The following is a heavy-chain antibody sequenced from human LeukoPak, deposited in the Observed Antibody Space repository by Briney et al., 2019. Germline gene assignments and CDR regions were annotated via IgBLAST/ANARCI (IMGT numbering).Heavy chain of an antibody. V-gene: IGHV5-51*01. CDR1: GYSFTSYW. J-gene: IGHJ5*02. D-gene: IGHD3-3*01. Sequence: LGEPLKISCKGSGYSFTSYWIGWVRQMPGKGLEWMGIIYPGDSDTRYSPSFQGQVTISADKSISTAYLQCSSLKASDTAMYYCARHGQYYDFWSGYYWFDPWGQGTLVTVSS. CDR2: IYPGDSDT. CDR3: ARHGQYYDFWSGYYWFDP.